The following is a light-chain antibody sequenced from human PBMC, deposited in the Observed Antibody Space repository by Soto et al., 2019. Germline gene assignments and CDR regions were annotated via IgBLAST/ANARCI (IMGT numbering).Light chain of an antibody. CDR1: QSVLYSSDNKNY. J-gene: IGKJ4*01. CDR3: QQYYTPLT. CDR2: WAS. V-gene: IGKV4-1*01. Sequence: DIVMTQSPDSLAVSLGERATINCKSSQSVLYSSDNKNYLAWYQQKPGQPPKLLIYWASTRDSGVPDRFSGSGSGADFPLPISSLQAEDVAVYYCQQYYTPLTFGGGTKVEIK.